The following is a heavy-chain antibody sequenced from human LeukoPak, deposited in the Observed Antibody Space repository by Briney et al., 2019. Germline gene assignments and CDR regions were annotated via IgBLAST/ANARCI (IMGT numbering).Heavy chain of an antibody. V-gene: IGHV3-21*01. J-gene: IGHJ4*02. CDR1: GFTFSSYS. CDR2: ISSSSSYI. CDR3: ARELVGIADY. D-gene: IGHD6-13*01. Sequence: PGGSLRLSCAASGFTFSSYSMNWVRQAPGKGLEWVSSISSSSSYIYYADSVKDRFTISRDNAKNSLYLQMNSLRAEDTAVYYCARELVGIADYWGQGTLVTVSS.